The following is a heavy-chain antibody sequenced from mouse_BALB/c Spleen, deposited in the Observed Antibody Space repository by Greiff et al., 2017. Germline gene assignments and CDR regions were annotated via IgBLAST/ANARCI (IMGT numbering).Heavy chain of an antibody. CDR1: GFTFSNYW. V-gene: IGHV6-6*02. D-gene: IGHD2-14*01. J-gene: IGHJ3*01. CDR3: TPYYRYDRFAY. CDR2: IRLKSNNYAT. Sequence: EVMLVESGGGLVQPGGSMKLSCVASGFTFSNYWMNWVRQSPEKGLEWVAEIRLKSNNYATHYAEAVKGRFTISRDDSKSSVYLQMNNLRAEDTGIYYCTPYYRYDRFAYWGQGTLVTVSA.